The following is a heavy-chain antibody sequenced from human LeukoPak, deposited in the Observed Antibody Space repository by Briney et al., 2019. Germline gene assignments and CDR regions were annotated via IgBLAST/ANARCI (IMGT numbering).Heavy chain of an antibody. CDR3: ARGRVLLWFGELPYDY. CDR2: INHSGST. J-gene: IGHJ4*02. Sequence: SETLSLTCAVYGGSFSGYYWSWIRQPPGKGLEWIGEINHSGSTNYNPSLKSRVTISVDTSKNQFSLKLSSVTAADTAVYYCARGRVLLWFGELPYDYWGQGTLVTVAS. D-gene: IGHD3-10*01. V-gene: IGHV4-34*01. CDR1: GGSFSGYY.